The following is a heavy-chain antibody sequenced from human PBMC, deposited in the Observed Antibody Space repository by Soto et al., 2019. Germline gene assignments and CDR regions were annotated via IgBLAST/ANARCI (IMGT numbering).Heavy chain of an antibody. Sequence: QVQLVQSGAEVKKPGAPMKVSCKASGYAFTSYHINWVRQAPGQGLEWMGIINPSGGGTTYAQKFRGRVTMTSDPSTSTVYMELSSLRSEDTAVYFCAREVVVAIDDSPFYGMDVWGQGTTVTVSS. V-gene: IGHV1-46*01. CDR1: GYAFTSYH. CDR3: AREVVVAIDDSPFYGMDV. CDR2: INPSGGGT. D-gene: IGHD2-15*01. J-gene: IGHJ6*02.